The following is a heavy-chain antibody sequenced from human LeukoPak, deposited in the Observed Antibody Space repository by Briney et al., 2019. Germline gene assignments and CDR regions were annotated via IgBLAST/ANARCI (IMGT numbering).Heavy chain of an antibody. CDR1: GGSISSYY. D-gene: IGHD2-2*02. J-gene: IGHJ6*03. CDR2: IYISGST. V-gene: IGHV4-4*07. Sequence: SETLSLTCTVSGGSISSYYWSWIRQPAGKGLEWIGRIYISGSTNYNPSLKSRVTMSVDTSKNQFSLKLSSVTAADTAVYYCARGEYQLLYHYYYYYMDVWGKGTTVTVSS. CDR3: ARGEYQLLYHYYYYYMDV.